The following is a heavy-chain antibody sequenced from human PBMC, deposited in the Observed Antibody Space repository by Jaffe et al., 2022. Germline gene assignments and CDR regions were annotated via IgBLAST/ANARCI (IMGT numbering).Heavy chain of an antibody. CDR3: AKRTQISDNSCYYFDY. D-gene: IGHD3-22*01. CDR2: ISVSGGST. V-gene: IGHV3-23*01. J-gene: IGHJ4*02. Sequence: EVQLSESGGGLVQPGGSLRLSCAASGFTFSVYAMSWVRQAPGKGLEWVSSISVSGGSTYYGDSVKGRFTISRDNSKNTVYLHMSDLRAEDTAIYHCAKRTQISDNSCYYFDYWGRGTLVTVSS. CDR1: GFTFSVYA.